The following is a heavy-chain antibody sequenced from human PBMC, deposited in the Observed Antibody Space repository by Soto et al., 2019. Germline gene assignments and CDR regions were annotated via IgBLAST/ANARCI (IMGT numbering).Heavy chain of an antibody. V-gene: IGHV3-21*01. J-gene: IGHJ4*02. CDR3: AREKSYDFWSGSALDSGV. D-gene: IGHD3-3*01. Sequence: PGGSLRLSCAASGFTFSSYSMNWVRQAPGKGLEWVSSISSSSSYIYYADSVKGRFTISRDNAKNSLYLQMNSLRAEDTAVYYCAREKSYDFWSGSALDSGVWGQGTLVTVSS. CDR2: ISSSSSYI. CDR1: GFTFSSYS.